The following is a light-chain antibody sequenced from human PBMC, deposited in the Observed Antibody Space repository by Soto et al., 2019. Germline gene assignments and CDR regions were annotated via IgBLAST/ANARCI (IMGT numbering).Light chain of an antibody. CDR3: QHSYTTPCT. Sequence: DIQMTQSPSSLSASVGDRVTITCRASLTITTYLNWYQQKPGRAPNLLIYAASNLQGGVPSRFSGSGSGTDFTLTISSLQPEDFATYYCQHSYTTPCTFGQGTKLEIK. V-gene: IGKV1-39*01. J-gene: IGKJ2*02. CDR1: LTITTY. CDR2: AAS.